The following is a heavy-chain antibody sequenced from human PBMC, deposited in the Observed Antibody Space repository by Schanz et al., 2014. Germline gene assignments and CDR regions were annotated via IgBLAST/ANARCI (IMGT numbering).Heavy chain of an antibody. Sequence: EVQLVESGGGLVKPGGSLRLSCAASGFTFSSYKMNWVRQVPGKGLEWVSYICSSGNTIYYADSVKGRFTMSRDNSKNTLYLQMNSLRAEDTAVYSCARGIGGYGANNYFDYWGQGTLVTVSS. CDR1: GFTFSSYK. V-gene: IGHV3-48*01. CDR2: ICSSGNTI. D-gene: IGHD5-12*01. J-gene: IGHJ4*02. CDR3: ARGIGGYGANNYFDY.